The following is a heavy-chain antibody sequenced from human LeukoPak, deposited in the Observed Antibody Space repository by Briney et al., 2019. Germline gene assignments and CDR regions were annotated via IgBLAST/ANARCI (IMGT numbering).Heavy chain of an antibody. CDR1: GYTFTDYY. Sequence: ASVKVSCKASGYTFTDYYMHWVRQAPGQGLEWMGRINPNSGGTNYAQKFQGRVTMTRDTSISTAYMELNRLRSDDTAVYYCARIGFGEFHFDYWGQGTLVTVSS. V-gene: IGHV1-2*06. D-gene: IGHD3-10*01. CDR2: INPNSGGT. J-gene: IGHJ4*02. CDR3: ARIGFGEFHFDY.